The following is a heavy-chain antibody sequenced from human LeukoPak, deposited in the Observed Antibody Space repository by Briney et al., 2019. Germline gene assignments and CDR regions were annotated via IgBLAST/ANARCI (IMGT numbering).Heavy chain of an antibody. V-gene: IGHV1-2*02. Sequence: ASVKVSCKTSGYTFTNYYMHWVRRAPGQGLEWMGWINPNNTGTNYVQKFQGRVTMTTDTSITTAFMDLNSLTSDDTAVYFCARGNRHIAASGFDCWGQGTLVTVSS. CDR2: INPNNTGT. CDR3: ARGNRHIAASGFDC. D-gene: IGHD6-6*01. CDR1: GYTFTNYY. J-gene: IGHJ4*02.